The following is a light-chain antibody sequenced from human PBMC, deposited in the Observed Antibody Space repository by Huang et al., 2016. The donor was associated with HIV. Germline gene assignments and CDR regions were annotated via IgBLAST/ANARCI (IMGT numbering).Light chain of an antibody. CDR2: SAS. CDR1: QNINTF. V-gene: IGKV1-39*01. Sequence: DILMTQSPSSLSTFVGDRVTITCRASQNINTFLHWYQEKPGKAPRRLIYSASSLEHGVPSRFSGSASGTEFTLTVRSVQPDDSATYYCQQTYRTPYTFGQGTKLDI. J-gene: IGKJ2*01. CDR3: QQTYRTPYT.